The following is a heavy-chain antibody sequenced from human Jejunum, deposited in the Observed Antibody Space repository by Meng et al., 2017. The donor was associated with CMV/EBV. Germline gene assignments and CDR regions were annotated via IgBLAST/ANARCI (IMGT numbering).Heavy chain of an antibody. D-gene: IGHD2-21*02. Sequence: QVQLQESGQGLGKPSGTLSLTCAASGGSLSSRNWWSRVRQPPGKGLEWIGEIYHSGSTNYNPSLKSRVTISVDESKNQFSLRLSSVTAADTAVYYCARVGAYCGGDCYHPRWGQGTLVTVSS. CDR2: IYHSGST. CDR1: GGSLSSRNW. CDR3: ARVGAYCGGDCYHPR. V-gene: IGHV4-4*02. J-gene: IGHJ4*02.